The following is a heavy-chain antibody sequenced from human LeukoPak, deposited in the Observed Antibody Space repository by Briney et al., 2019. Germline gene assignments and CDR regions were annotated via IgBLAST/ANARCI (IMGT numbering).Heavy chain of an antibody. D-gene: IGHD3-3*01. Sequence: ASVKVSCKASGGTFGSYAISWVRQAPGQGLEWMGGIIPIFGTANYAQKFQGRVTITTDESTSTAYMELSSLRSEDTAVYYCARVNDFWSGYTYYFDYWGQGTLVTVSS. J-gene: IGHJ4*02. CDR3: ARVNDFWSGYTYYFDY. V-gene: IGHV1-69*05. CDR1: GGTFGSYA. CDR2: IIPIFGTA.